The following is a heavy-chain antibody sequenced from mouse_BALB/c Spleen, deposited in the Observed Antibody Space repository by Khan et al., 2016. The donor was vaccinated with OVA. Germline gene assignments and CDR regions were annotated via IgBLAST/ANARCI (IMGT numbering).Heavy chain of an antibody. CDR3: VRGSGNYRFAY. CDR2: ISTYYGDS. Sequence: QIQLVQSGAELVRPGVSVKISCKGSGYIFTDFSMHWVKRSHAKSLEWIGVISTYYGDSIYNQNFKDKATLTVEKSSSTAYMELARLTSEDSAIYYCVRGSGNYRFAYWGQGTLVTVSA. J-gene: IGHJ3*01. CDR1: GYIFTDFS. D-gene: IGHD2-1*01. V-gene: IGHV1S137*01.